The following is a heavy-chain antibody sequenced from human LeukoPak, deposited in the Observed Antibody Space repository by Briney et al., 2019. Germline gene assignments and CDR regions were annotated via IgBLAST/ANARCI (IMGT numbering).Heavy chain of an antibody. V-gene: IGHV3-74*01. CDR1: VFTFSSYW. Sequence: GGSLRLSCAASVFTFSSYWMHWVRQAPGKGLVWVARIKSDGSYTGYADSAKGRFAISRDNAKNTLYLQMNSLRAEDTAVYYCARDPHSGYDNWFDRWGQGTLVTVSS. D-gene: IGHD5-12*01. CDR2: IKSDGSYT. J-gene: IGHJ5*02. CDR3: ARDPHSGYDNWFDR.